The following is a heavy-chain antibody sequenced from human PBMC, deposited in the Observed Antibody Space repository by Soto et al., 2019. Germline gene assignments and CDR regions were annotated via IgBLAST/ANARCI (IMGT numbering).Heavy chain of an antibody. J-gene: IGHJ4*02. D-gene: IGHD3-10*01. CDR1: GFTFNNYA. Sequence: EVQLLESGGGLVQPGGSLRLSCAASGFTFNNYAMTWVRQAPGKGLEWVSAISGGGDTTSYADSVKGRFTVSRDGYKNTLHLQMRSLRVEDTDLDYCAKGRGGSGSLTPRVDFWGQGTLVTVSS. CDR3: AKGRGGSGSLTPRVDF. V-gene: IGHV3-23*01. CDR2: ISGGGDTT.